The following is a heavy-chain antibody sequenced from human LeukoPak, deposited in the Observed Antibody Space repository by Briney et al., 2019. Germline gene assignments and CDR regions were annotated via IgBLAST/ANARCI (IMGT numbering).Heavy chain of an antibody. CDR1: GFSFSTCE. CDR3: AREMPTTYYFDY. V-gene: IGHV3-48*03. D-gene: IGHD1-1*01. Sequence: GGSLRLSCAASGFSFSTCEMIWVRQAPGKGPEWISYISRSSSTIYYADSVKGRFTISRDNAKNSLFLQMNNLRAEDTAVYFCAREMPTTYYFDYWGQGTLVTVSS. CDR2: ISRSSSTI. J-gene: IGHJ4*02.